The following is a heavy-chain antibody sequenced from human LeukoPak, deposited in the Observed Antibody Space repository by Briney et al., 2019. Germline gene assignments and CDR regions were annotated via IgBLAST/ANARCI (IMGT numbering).Heavy chain of an antibody. D-gene: IGHD6-13*01. Sequence: SETLSLTCTVSGGSISSYYWGWIRQPPGKGLEWVGYIYYSGSTKYNPSLKSRVTISVDRSKNQFSLKLSSVTAADTAVYYCARLVAATGNFDYWGQGTLVTVSS. CDR3: ARLVAATGNFDY. CDR1: GGSISSYY. CDR2: IYYSGST. V-gene: IGHV4-59*12. J-gene: IGHJ4*02.